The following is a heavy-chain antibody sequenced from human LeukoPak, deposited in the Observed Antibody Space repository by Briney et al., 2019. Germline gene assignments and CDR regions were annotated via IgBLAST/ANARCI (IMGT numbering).Heavy chain of an antibody. CDR2: ISAYNGNT. V-gene: IGHV1-18*01. CDR1: GYTFTSYG. D-gene: IGHD6-13*01. J-gene: IGHJ4*02. Sequence: ASVKVSCKASGYTFTSYGISWVRQAPGQGLEWMGWISAYNGNTNYAQKLQGRVTMTTDKSTSTAYMELSSLRSEDTAVYYCARGSSSSWFLFDYWGQGTLVTVSS. CDR3: ARGSSSSWFLFDY.